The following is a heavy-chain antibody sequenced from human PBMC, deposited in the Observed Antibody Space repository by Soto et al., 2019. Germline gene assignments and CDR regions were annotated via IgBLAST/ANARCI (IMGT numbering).Heavy chain of an antibody. Sequence: SVKVSCKASGGTFSSYAISWVRQAPGQGLEWMGGIIPIFGTANYAQKFQGRVTITADKSTSTAYMELSSLRSEDTAVCYCARPSGKIVVVAASKGYYGMDVWGQGTTVTVSS. CDR1: GGTFSSYA. V-gene: IGHV1-69*06. J-gene: IGHJ6*02. D-gene: IGHD2-15*01. CDR2: IIPIFGTA. CDR3: ARPSGKIVVVAASKGYYGMDV.